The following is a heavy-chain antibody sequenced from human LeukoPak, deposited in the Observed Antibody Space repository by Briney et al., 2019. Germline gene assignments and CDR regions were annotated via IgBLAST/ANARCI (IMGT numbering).Heavy chain of an antibody. CDR2: IKQDGSEK. Sequence: PGGSLRLSCAASGFTFSSYWMSWVRQAPGKGLEWVANIKQDGSEKYYVDSVKGRFTISRDNAKNSLYLQMNSLRAEDTAVYYCARGTKTLYYYYYMDVWGKGTTVTVSS. J-gene: IGHJ6*03. CDR3: ARGTKTLYYYYYMDV. CDR1: GFTFSSYW. V-gene: IGHV3-7*01. D-gene: IGHD1-7*01.